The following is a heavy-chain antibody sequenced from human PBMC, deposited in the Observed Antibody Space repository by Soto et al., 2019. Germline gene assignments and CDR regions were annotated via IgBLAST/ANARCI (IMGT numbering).Heavy chain of an antibody. CDR1: GFSVGGNY. J-gene: IGHJ4*02. CDR3: ARGPNSDC. CDR2: IYSGGNP. D-gene: IGHD2-21*01. Sequence: EERLVQSGGGLVQPGGSLRLSCAASGFSVGGNYMSWVRQAPGKGLELVSLIYSGGNPFYADSMKGRFTLSRDNSTNMLYLQMDSLRAEDRAVYYCARGPNSDCWGQGTLVIVSS. V-gene: IGHV3-53*01.